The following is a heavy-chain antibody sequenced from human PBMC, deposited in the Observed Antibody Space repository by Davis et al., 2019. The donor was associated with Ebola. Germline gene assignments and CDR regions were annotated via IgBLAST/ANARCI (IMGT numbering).Heavy chain of an antibody. V-gene: IGHV1-18*01. Sequence: ASVKVSCKASGYTFTSYGISWVRQAPGQGLEWMGWISAYNGNTNYAQKLQGRVTMTTDTSTSTAYMELRSLRSDDTAVYYCARDITMVQGPSLFDYWGQGALVTVSS. CDR1: GYTFTSYG. CDR3: ARDITMVQGPSLFDY. J-gene: IGHJ4*02. CDR2: ISAYNGNT. D-gene: IGHD3-10*01.